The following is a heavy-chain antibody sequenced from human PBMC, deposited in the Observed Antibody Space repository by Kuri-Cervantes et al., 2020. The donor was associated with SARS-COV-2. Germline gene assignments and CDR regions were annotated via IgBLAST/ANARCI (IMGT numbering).Heavy chain of an antibody. CDR3: ARGKRVTELGIDY. V-gene: IGHV5-51*01. Sequence: GGSLRLSCKGSGYSFTSYWIGWVRQMPGKGLEWMGIIYPGDSDTRYSPSFQGQVTISADKSISTAYLQWSSLKASDTAMYYCARGKRVTELGIDYWGQGPLVTVSS. CDR2: IYPGDSDT. CDR1: GYSFTSYW. J-gene: IGHJ4*02. D-gene: IGHD7-27*01.